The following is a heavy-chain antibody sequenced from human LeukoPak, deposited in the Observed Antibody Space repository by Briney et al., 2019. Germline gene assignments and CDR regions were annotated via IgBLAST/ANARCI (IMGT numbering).Heavy chain of an antibody. CDR3: TRSLDY. CDR1: GFTFSDYW. D-gene: IGHD2-15*01. V-gene: IGHV3-7*02. Sequence: PGGSLRLSCAASGFTFSDYWMDWVRQTPGKGLEWVAKIKPDGSEIYYVDSVRGRFTISRDNAKNSLYLQMNSLRAEDTAVYYCTRSLDYWGQGILVTVSS. J-gene: IGHJ4*02. CDR2: IKPDGSEI.